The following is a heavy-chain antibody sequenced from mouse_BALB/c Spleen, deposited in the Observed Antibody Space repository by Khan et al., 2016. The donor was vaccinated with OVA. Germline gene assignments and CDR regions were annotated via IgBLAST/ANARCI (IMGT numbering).Heavy chain of an antibody. Sequence: VQLKESGGGLVKPGGSLRLSCAASGFTFSSHSMSWVRQTPEKRLEWVATITSGGSYTYYPDSVQGRFTISRDNAKNTLYLQMSSLKSEDTAIYYCTRDRNYYGSSFYFDYWGQGTTLTVSS. CDR1: GFTFSSHS. D-gene: IGHD1-1*01. J-gene: IGHJ2*01. CDR2: ITSGGSYT. V-gene: IGHV5-6-4*01. CDR3: TRDRNYYGSSFYFDY.